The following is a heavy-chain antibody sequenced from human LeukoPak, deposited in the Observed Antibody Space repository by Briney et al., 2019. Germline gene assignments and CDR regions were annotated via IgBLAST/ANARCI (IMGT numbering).Heavy chain of an antibody. J-gene: IGHJ3*02. CDR3: ARHRRHYDILTGSYAGPFDM. D-gene: IGHD3-9*01. Sequence: SETLSLTCTVSGASISSSAYYWGWIRQPPGRGLEWIGNIYYSGSTYYNPSLKSRVTISVHTSTNQFSQKLTSVTAADTAVYYCARHRRHYDILTGSYAGPFDMWGQGTMVTVSS. V-gene: IGHV4-39*01. CDR2: IYYSGST. CDR1: GASISSSAYY.